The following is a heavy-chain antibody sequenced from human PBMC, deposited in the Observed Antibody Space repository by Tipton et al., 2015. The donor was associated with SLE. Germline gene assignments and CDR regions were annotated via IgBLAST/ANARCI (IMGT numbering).Heavy chain of an antibody. V-gene: IGHV4-39*07. CDR3: AREALAVAGTGRWYFDL. CDR1: GGSISSSSYY. J-gene: IGHJ2*01. Sequence: LRLSCTVSGGSISSSSYYWGWIRQPPGKGLEWIGSIYYSGSTYYNPSLKSRVTISVDTSKNQFSLKLSPVTAADTAVYYCAREALAVAGTGRWYFDLWGRGTLVTVSS. D-gene: IGHD6-19*01. CDR2: IYYSGST.